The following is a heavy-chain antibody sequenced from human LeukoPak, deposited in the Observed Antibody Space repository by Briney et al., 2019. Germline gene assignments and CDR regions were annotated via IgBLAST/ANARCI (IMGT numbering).Heavy chain of an antibody. CDR3: ASFAPLWFGELWSI. Sequence: PGGSLRLSCAASGFIISTYWMSWVRQAPGKGLEWVANIKQDGSEKYYVDSVKGRFIISRDNTKNSLYLQVNSLRAEDTAVYYCASFAPLWFGELWSIWGQGTMVTVSS. V-gene: IGHV3-7*01. CDR2: IKQDGSEK. CDR1: GFIISTYW. D-gene: IGHD3-10*01. J-gene: IGHJ3*02.